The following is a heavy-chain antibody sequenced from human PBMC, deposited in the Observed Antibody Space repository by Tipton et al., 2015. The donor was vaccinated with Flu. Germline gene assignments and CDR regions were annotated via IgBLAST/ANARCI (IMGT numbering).Heavy chain of an antibody. CDR3: AKGSHYVYSAYCMDV. CDR2: IIGDGGAT. V-gene: IGHV3-43*02. Sequence: SLRLSCVASGFTFDDYVMHWVRQAPGKGLEWVSLIIGDGGATYYADSVKGRFTISRDNSKNSLYLQMSGLRSEDTALYYCAKGSHYVYSAYCMDVWGPGTAVTVSS. J-gene: IGHJ6*02. D-gene: IGHD3-16*01. CDR1: GFTFDDYV.